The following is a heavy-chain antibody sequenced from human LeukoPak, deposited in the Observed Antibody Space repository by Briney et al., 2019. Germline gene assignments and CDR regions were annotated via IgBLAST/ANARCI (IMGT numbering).Heavy chain of an antibody. Sequence: GGSLTLSCAASGFTVSSNYMSWVRQAPGKGLEWVSVIYSGGSTYYADSVKGRFTISRDNSKNTLYLQMNSLRAEDTAVYYCATLHDDYDILTGPTGGDYYFDYWGQGTLVTVSS. V-gene: IGHV3-53*01. D-gene: IGHD3-9*01. J-gene: IGHJ4*02. CDR3: ATLHDDYDILTGPTGGDYYFDY. CDR1: GFTVSSNY. CDR2: IYSGGST.